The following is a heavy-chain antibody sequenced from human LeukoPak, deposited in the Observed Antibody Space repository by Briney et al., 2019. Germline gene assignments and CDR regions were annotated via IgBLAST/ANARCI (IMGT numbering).Heavy chain of an antibody. CDR1: GFAFSSYA. CDR2: ISGSGGST. Sequence: GGSLRLSCAASGFAFSSYAMSWVRQAPGKGLEWVSAISGSGGSTYYADSVKGRFTISRDNSKNTLYLQMNSLRAEDTAVYYCATIVVVRSARVDYWGQGTLVTVSS. D-gene: IGHD2-15*01. CDR3: ATIVVVRSARVDY. J-gene: IGHJ4*02. V-gene: IGHV3-23*01.